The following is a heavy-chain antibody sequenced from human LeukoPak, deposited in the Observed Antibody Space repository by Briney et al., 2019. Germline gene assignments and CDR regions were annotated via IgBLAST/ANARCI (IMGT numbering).Heavy chain of an antibody. J-gene: IGHJ4*02. D-gene: IGHD3-22*01. CDR3: ARLSGYSDY. CDR1: GFTFSDYY. Sequence: PGGSLRLSCAASGFTFSDYYMTWIRQAPGKGLEYVSAISSNGGSTYYANSVKGRFTISRDNSKNTLYLQMGSLRAEDMAVYYCARLSGYSDYWGQGTLVTVSS. CDR2: ISSNGGST. V-gene: IGHV3-64*01.